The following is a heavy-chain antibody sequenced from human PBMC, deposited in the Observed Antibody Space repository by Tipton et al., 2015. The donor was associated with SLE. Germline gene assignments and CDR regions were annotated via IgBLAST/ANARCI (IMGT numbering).Heavy chain of an antibody. D-gene: IGHD1-1*01. V-gene: IGHV3-21*01. CDR3: ARVRWKDYYFDY. CDR2: ISSSTSYI. Sequence: SLRLSCAASGFTFSSYGMHWVRQAPGKGLEWVSSISSSTSYIYYADSVKGRFTISRDNAKNSLYLQMNSLRAEDTAVYYCARVRWKDYYFDYWGQGTLVAVSS. CDR1: GFTFSSYG. J-gene: IGHJ4*02.